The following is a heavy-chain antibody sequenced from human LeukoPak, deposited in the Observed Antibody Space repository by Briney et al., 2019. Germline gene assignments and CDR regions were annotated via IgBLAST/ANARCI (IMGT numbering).Heavy chain of an antibody. V-gene: IGHV4-59*11. D-gene: IGHD4-17*01. CDR1: GGAISSRY. J-gene: IGHJ3*02. CDR3: ARDLVTVTKGFDI. Sequence: SETLSLTCSISGGAISSRYWSWIRQPPGKGLEWIGYIFYSGSTNYNPSLRSRVTVSVDRSKNQFSLRLSSVTAADTAVYYCARDLVTVTKGFDIWGQGTMVSVSS. CDR2: IFYSGST.